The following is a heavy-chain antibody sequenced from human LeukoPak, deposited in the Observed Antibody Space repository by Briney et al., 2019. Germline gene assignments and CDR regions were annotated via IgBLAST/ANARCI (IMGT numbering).Heavy chain of an antibody. J-gene: IGHJ4*02. D-gene: IGHD5-12*01. CDR2: ISGSGGST. Sequence: GGSLRLCCAASGFTFSSYAMSWVRQAPGKGLEWVSAISGSGGSTYYADSVKGRFTISGDNSKNTLYLQMNSLRAEDTAVYYCTPIVAHQSVLRDYWGQGTLVTVSS. CDR3: TPIVAHQSVLRDY. CDR1: GFTFSSYA. V-gene: IGHV3-23*01.